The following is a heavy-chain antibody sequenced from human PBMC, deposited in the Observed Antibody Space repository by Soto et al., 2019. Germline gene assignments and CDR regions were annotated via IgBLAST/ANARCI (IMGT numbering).Heavy chain of an antibody. J-gene: IGHJ2*01. CDR3: ARFNWYFDL. CDR2: IYYSGST. CDR1: GGSISRYY. V-gene: IGHV4-59*08. Sequence: SETLSLTCTVSGGSISRYYWCWIRQPPGKGLEWIGYIYYSGSTNYNPSLKSRVTISVDTSKNQFSLKLSSVTAADTAVYYCARFNWYFDLWGRGTLVTVSS.